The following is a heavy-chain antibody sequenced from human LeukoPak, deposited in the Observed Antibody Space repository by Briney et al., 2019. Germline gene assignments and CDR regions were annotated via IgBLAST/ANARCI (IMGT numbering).Heavy chain of an antibody. CDR3: AELGITMIGGV. J-gene: IGHJ6*04. V-gene: IGHV3-21*01. CDR2: ISSSSDYI. CDR1: GFTFNNYI. Sequence: GGSLRLSCAASGFTFNNYIMNWVRQAPGKGLEWVSSISSSSDYIYYADSVKGRFTISRDNAKNSLYLQMNSLRAEDTAVYYCAELGITMIGGVWGKGTTVTISS. D-gene: IGHD3-10*02.